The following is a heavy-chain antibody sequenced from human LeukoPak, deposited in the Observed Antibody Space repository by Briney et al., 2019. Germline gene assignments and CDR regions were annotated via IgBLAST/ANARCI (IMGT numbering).Heavy chain of an antibody. D-gene: IGHD2-2*02. V-gene: IGHV1-18*01. CDR2: INAYNGNT. CDR3: VRDGHRLYDYYYYYMDV. J-gene: IGHJ6*03. CDR1: GYTFTSYG. Sequence: GGSVKVSCNASGYTFTSYGISWVRQAPGQGLAWMGWINAYNGNTNYAQKLQGRVTMTTDTSTSTAYMELRSLRSDDTAVYFCVRDGHRLYDYYYYYMDVWGKGTTVTVSS.